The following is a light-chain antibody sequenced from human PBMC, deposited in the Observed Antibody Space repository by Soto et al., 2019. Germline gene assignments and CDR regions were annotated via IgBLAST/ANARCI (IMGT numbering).Light chain of an antibody. V-gene: IGLV2-14*01. CDR3: RAYSVTNTLGV. Sequence: QSVLTQPASVSGSPGQSITISCTGTDSDIGYNNYVSWYQQYPGRAPKLMIYEVANRPSGVSDRFSGAKSGNTASLTILGLQAEDEADYYCRAYSVTNTLGVFXGGTKVTVL. CDR2: EVA. CDR1: DSDIGYNNY. J-gene: IGLJ3*02.